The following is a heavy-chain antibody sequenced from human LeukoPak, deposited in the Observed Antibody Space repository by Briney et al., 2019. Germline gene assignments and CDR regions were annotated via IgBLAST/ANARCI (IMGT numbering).Heavy chain of an antibody. CDR2: INGDGSEK. V-gene: IGHV3-7*03. J-gene: IGHJ4*02. Sequence: PGGSLRLSCAASGFTVSSLHMSWIRQAPGKGLEWVAKINGDGSEKDYVDSVKGRFTISRDNAEKLVHLQMNSLGDEDTAVYYCAAWGSGNYWGQGTLVTVSS. CDR1: GFTVSSLH. CDR3: AAWGSGNY. D-gene: IGHD7-27*01.